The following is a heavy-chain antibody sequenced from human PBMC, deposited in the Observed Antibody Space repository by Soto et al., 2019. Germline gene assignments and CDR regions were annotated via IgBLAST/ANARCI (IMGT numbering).Heavy chain of an antibody. D-gene: IGHD6-13*01. CDR3: ARMASAGTLNWFDP. CDR1: GCTFINFD. V-gene: IGHV1-8*02. CDR2: MNPGSGKT. Sequence: GAAVKVSCKAWGCTFINFDISWVRQAAGQGLEWLGWMNPGSGKTGYASKFQGRVAMTRDASTGTSHLELSSLTSDDTAVYYCARMASAGTLNWFDPWGQGTLVTVSS. J-gene: IGHJ5*02.